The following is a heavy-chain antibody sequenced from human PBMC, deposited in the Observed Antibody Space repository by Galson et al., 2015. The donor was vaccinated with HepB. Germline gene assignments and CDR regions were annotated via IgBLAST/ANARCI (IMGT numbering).Heavy chain of an antibody. CDR1: GFTFSSYW. V-gene: IGHV3-74*01. J-gene: IGHJ4*02. D-gene: IGHD3-10*01. Sequence: SLRLSCAASGFTFSSYWMHWVRQAPGKGLVWVSRINSDGSSTSYADSVKGRFTISRDNAKNTLYLQMNSLRAEDTAVYYCARVGGGTYYYGSGSYWPFDYWGQGTLVTVSS. CDR2: INSDGSST. CDR3: ARVGGGTYYYGSGSYWPFDY.